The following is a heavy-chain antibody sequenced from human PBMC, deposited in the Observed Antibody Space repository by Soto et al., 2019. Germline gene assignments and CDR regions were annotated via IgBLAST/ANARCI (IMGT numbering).Heavy chain of an antibody. CDR2: ISSSGSTI. V-gene: IGHV3-11*01. CDR1: GFTFSDYY. Sequence: GGSLRLSCAASGFTFSDYYMSWIRQAPGKGLEWVSYISSSGSTIYYADSVKGRFTISRDNSKNTLYLQMNSLRAEDTAVYYCAKVADYGGKAFDYWGQGTLVTVSS. J-gene: IGHJ4*02. D-gene: IGHD4-17*01. CDR3: AKVADYGGKAFDY.